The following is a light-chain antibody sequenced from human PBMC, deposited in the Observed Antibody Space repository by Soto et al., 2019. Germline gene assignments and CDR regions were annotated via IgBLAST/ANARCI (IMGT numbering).Light chain of an antibody. CDR3: QVWDSSSDSV. CDR2: DDS. J-gene: IGLJ3*02. CDR1: DIGRKS. Sequence: SSELTQPPSVSVAPGQTARINCGGNDIGRKSVHWYQQKPGQAPVLVVFDDSDRPSGIPERFSGSNSGTTATLTITRVEAGDEADYYCQVWDSSSDSVFGGGTQLTVL. V-gene: IGLV3-21*02.